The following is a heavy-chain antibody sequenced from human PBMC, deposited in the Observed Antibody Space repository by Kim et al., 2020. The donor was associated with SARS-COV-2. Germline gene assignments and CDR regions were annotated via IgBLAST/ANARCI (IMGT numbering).Heavy chain of an antibody. Sequence: GGSLRLSCTASGFTFSSHWMHWGRQATGKGLVWVSRTNADGSDTAYADSVKGRFTNSRDNAKSTLYLQMNSLRAEDTAVYYCANARWLIYWGQGTLVTVSS. J-gene: IGHJ4*02. V-gene: IGHV3-74*01. CDR1: GFTFSSHW. D-gene: IGHD6-19*01. CDR3: ANARWLIY. CDR2: TNADGSDT.